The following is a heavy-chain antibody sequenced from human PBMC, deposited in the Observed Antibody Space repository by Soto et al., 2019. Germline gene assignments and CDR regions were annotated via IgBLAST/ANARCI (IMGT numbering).Heavy chain of an antibody. CDR1: GFTFSSYA. V-gene: IGHV3-23*01. D-gene: IGHD6-19*01. J-gene: IGHJ4*02. Sequence: GGSLRLSCAASGFTFSSYAMSWVRQAPGKGLEWVSAISGSGGSTYYADSVKGRFTISRDNSKNTLYLQMNSLRAEDTAVYYCAKDRPQEYSSGWYMGYFDYWGQGTLVTVSS. CDR2: ISGSGGST. CDR3: AKDRPQEYSSGWYMGYFDY.